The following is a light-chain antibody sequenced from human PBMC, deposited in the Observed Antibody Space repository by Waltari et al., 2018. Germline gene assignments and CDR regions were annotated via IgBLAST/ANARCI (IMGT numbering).Light chain of an antibody. CDR2: GAT. J-gene: IGKJ4*01. V-gene: IGKV3-15*01. Sequence: EVVMTQSPATLSVSQGDRATLSCRASQSVSSNLAWYQQKPGQAPRLLVHGATTRATCIPARFSGSGSGTEFTLTISSLQSEDFAVYYCQQYNNWLLLTFGGGTKVEIK. CDR1: QSVSSN. CDR3: QQYNNWLLLT.